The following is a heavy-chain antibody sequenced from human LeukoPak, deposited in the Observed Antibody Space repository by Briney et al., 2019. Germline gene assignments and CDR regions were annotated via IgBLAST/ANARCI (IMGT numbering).Heavy chain of an antibody. Sequence: SETLSLTCTVSGGSISSYYWSWIRQPPGKGLEWIGYIHYSGSTNYNPSLKSRVTISVDTSKNQFSLKLSSVTAADTAVYYCARDYSSGWMGYGMDVWGQGTTVTVSS. CDR3: ARDYSSGWMGYGMDV. CDR1: GGSISSYY. J-gene: IGHJ6*02. D-gene: IGHD6-19*01. V-gene: IGHV4-59*01. CDR2: IHYSGST.